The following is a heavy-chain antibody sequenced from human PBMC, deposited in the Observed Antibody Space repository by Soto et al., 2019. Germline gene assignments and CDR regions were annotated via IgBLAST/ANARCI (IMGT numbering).Heavy chain of an antibody. Sequence: QVQLVESGGGVVQPGRSLRLSCAASGFTFSSYGMHWVRQAPGKGLEWVAVIWYDGRNKYYADSVKGRFTISRDNSKNTLYLQMNSLRAEDTAVYYCARDRGMTTVKGGLDYWGQGTLVTVSS. CDR3: ARDRGMTTVKGGLDY. J-gene: IGHJ4*02. CDR2: IWYDGRNK. CDR1: GFTFSSYG. D-gene: IGHD4-17*01. V-gene: IGHV3-33*01.